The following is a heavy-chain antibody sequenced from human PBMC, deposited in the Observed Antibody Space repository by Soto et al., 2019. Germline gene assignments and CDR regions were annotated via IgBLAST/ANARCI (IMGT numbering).Heavy chain of an antibody. CDR1: GYSFTSYW. CDR2: IDPSDSYT. J-gene: IGHJ6*02. V-gene: IGHV5-10-1*01. CDR3: ARHHGSPGSYFGMDV. Sequence: ESLKISCKGSGYSFTSYWISWVRQMPGKGLEWMGRIDPSDSYTNYSPSFQGHVTISADKSISTAYLQWRSLKASDTAMYYCARHHGSPGSYFGMDVWGQGTTVTVSS. D-gene: IGHD6-13*01.